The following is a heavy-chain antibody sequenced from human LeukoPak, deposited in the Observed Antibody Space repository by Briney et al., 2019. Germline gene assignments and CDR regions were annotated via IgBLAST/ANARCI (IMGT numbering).Heavy chain of an antibody. CDR3: AKDSTQLLLFGGSWFDP. Sequence: GRSLRLSCAASGFTFDDYAMHWVRQAPGKGLEWVSGISWNSGSIGYADSVKGRFTISRDNAKNSLYLQMNSLRAEDTALYYCAKDSTQLLLFGGSWFDPWGQGTLVTVSS. J-gene: IGHJ5*02. V-gene: IGHV3-9*01. D-gene: IGHD3-10*01. CDR2: ISWNSGSI. CDR1: GFTFDDYA.